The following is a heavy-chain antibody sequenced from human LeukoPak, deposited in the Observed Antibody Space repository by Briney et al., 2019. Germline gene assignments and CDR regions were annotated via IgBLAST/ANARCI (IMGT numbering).Heavy chain of an antibody. V-gene: IGHV4-31*03. J-gene: IGHJ6*03. Sequence: SETLSLTCTVSGGSINSGGSYWSWIRQHPGKGLEWIGCIYYSWSSYYNPSLKSRVTLSLDTSKNQFSLRLSSVTAADTAVYYCSRDNGDYRSIYYYMDVWGKGTTVTVSS. CDR2: IYYSWSS. CDR3: SRDNGDYRSIYYYMDV. CDR1: GGSINSGGSY. D-gene: IGHD4-11*01.